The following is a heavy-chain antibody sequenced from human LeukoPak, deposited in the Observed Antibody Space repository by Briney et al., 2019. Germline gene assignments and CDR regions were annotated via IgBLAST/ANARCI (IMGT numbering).Heavy chain of an antibody. V-gene: IGHV4-59*01. J-gene: IGHJ2*01. Sequence: SETLSLTCTVSGGSISSYYWSWIRQPPGKGLEWIGYIYYSGSTNYNPSLKSRVTISVDTSKNQFSLKLSSVTAADTAVYYCARGRNIVVVTAILGWYFDLWGRGTLVTVSS. CDR3: ARGRNIVVVTAILGWYFDL. D-gene: IGHD2-21*02. CDR2: IYYSGST. CDR1: GGSISSYY.